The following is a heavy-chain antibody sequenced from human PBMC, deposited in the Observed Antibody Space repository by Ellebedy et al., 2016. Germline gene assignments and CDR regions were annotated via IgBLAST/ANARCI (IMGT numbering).Heavy chain of an antibody. CDR1: GFTFSSYD. J-gene: IGHJ4*02. V-gene: IGHV3-13*01. Sequence: GESLKISCAASGFTFSSYDMHWVRQATGKGLEWVSAIGTAGDTYYPGSVKGRFTISRENAKNSLYLQMNSLRAGDTAVYYCARGVYGGNSAFDYWGQGTLVTVSS. CDR3: ARGVYGGNSAFDY. CDR2: IGTAGDT. D-gene: IGHD4-23*01.